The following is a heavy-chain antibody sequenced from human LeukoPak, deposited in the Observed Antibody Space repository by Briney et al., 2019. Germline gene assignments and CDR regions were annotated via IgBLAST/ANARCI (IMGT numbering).Heavy chain of an antibody. CDR3: ASGYYDFWSGYSAADAFDI. CDR1: GFTVSSNY. D-gene: IGHD3-3*01. J-gene: IGHJ3*02. CDR2: IYSGGST. Sequence: GGSLRLSCAASGFTVSSNYMSWVRQAPGKGLEWVSVIYSGGSTYYADSVKGRFTISRDNSENTLYLQMNSLRAEDTAVYYCASGYYDFWSGYSAADAFDIWGQGTMVTVSS. V-gene: IGHV3-66*01.